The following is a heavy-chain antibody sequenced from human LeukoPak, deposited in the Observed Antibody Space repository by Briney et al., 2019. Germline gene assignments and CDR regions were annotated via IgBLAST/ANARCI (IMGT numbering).Heavy chain of an antibody. CDR1: GFTFSTYW. CDR3: ARHYSYGMDV. J-gene: IGHJ6*02. CDR2: TNSEGSST. V-gene: IGHV3-74*01. Sequence: QPGGSLRLSCAASGFTFSTYWMHWVRQAPGKGLVWVSRTNSEGSSTTYADSVKGRFTISRDNAKNTLYLQMNSLRAEDTALYYCARHYSYGMDVWGQGTTVTVSS.